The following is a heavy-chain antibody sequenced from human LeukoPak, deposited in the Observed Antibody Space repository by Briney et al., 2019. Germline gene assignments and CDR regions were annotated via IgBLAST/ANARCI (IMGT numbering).Heavy chain of an antibody. J-gene: IGHJ6*02. D-gene: IGHD6-13*01. Sequence: ASVKVSCKASGYTFTSYDINWVRQATGQGLEWMGWMNPNSGNTGYAQKFQGRVTMTRNTSISTAYMELSSLRSEDTAVYYCARERIAAAGTFTYYYGMDVWGQGTTVTVSS. CDR3: ARERIAAAGTFTYYYGMDV. CDR2: MNPNSGNT. CDR1: GYTFTSYD. V-gene: IGHV1-8*01.